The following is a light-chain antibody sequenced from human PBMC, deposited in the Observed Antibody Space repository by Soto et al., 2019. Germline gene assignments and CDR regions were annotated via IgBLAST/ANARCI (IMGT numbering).Light chain of an antibody. J-gene: IGKJ4*01. CDR3: QHYGSLVLT. V-gene: IGKV3-20*01. Sequence: EIVLTQSPGTLSLSPGERATLSCRASQSVSSTYLAWYQQKPGQAPRLLIYGASSRATGIPDRFSGSGSGTDVTLTISRLEPEEFAVYYCQHYGSLVLTFGGGTKVEIK. CDR1: QSVSSTY. CDR2: GAS.